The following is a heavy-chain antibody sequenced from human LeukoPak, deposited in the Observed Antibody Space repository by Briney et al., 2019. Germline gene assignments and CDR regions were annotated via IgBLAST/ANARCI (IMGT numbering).Heavy chain of an antibody. D-gene: IGHD4-17*01. V-gene: IGHV4-59*08. CDR3: ARRSTYGFFDC. CDR2: IHNNGNT. CDR1: GGSVSSDY. Sequence: SETLSLTCIVSGGSVSSDYWNWIRQPPGKGLEWIGFIHNNGNTNDNPSLKSRVTISMDASKNQFSLRLSSVTAADTALYYCARRSTYGFFDCWGQGTLVTVSS. J-gene: IGHJ4*02.